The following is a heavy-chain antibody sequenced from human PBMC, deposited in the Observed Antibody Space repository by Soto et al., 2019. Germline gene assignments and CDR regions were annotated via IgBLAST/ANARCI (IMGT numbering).Heavy chain of an antibody. CDR1: GYTFTSYA. Sequence: ASVTVSCQASGYTFTSYAMHWVRQAPGQRLEWMGWINAGNGNTKYSQKFQGRVTITRDTSASTAYMELSSVTAADTAVYYCARHNGPLYVGYYYDMDVWGQGTTVTVSS. J-gene: IGHJ6*02. V-gene: IGHV1-3*01. D-gene: IGHD3-16*01. CDR3: ARHNGPLYVGYYYDMDV. CDR2: INAGNGNT.